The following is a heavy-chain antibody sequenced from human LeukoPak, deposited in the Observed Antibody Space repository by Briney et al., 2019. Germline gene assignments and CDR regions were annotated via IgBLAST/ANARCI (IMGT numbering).Heavy chain of an antibody. V-gene: IGHV3-30*02. J-gene: IGHJ4*02. Sequence: GGSLRLSCAASGFTFSSYGMHWVRQAPGKGLEWVAFIRYDGSNKYYADSVKGRFTISRDNSKNTLYLQMNSLRAEDTAVYYCARLREIPVFGVVTKSTSYFDYWGQGTLVTVSS. CDR3: ARLREIPVFGVVTKSTSYFDY. D-gene: IGHD3-3*01. CDR1: GFTFSSYG. CDR2: IRYDGSNK.